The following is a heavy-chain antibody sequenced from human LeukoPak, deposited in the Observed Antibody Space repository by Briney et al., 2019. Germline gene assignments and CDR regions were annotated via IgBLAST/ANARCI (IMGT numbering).Heavy chain of an antibody. CDR3: ARHGPATYYYGSGAVDSFNY. Sequence: PSETLSLTCTVSGGSISSYYWSWIRQPPGKGLEWIGYIYYSGSTNYNPSLKSRVTISVDTSKNQFSLELSSVTAADTAVYYCARHGPATYYYGSGAVDSFNYWGQGTPVTVSS. D-gene: IGHD3-10*01. CDR2: IYYSGST. V-gene: IGHV4-59*08. CDR1: GGSISSYY. J-gene: IGHJ4*02.